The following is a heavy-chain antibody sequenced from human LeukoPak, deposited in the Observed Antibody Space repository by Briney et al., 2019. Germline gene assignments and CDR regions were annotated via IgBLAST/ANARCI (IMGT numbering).Heavy chain of an antibody. CDR2: INSDGSST. CDR1: GFTFSSYW. J-gene: IGHJ6*03. V-gene: IGHV3-74*01. CDR3: ARAEMYYHMDV. Sequence: GGSLRLSCAASGFTFSSYWMHWVRQAPGKGLVWVSRINSDGSSTSYADSVKGRFTISRDNAKNTLYLQMNSLRAEDTAVYDCARAEMYYHMDVWGKGTTVTVSS. D-gene: IGHD5-24*01.